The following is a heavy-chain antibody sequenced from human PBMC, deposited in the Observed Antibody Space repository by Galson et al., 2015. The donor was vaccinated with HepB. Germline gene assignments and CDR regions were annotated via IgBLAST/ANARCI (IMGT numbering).Heavy chain of an antibody. CDR3: AKGGGYHYDSSGYYSYFDY. J-gene: IGHJ4*02. CDR1: GFTFSSYG. D-gene: IGHD3-22*01. V-gene: IGHV3-30*18. Sequence: SLRLSCAASGFTFSSYGMHWVRQAPGKGLEWVAVISHDGSNRYLVNSVKGRFTISRDNSKNTVYLQMNSLRTEDTAVYHCAKGGGYHYDSSGYYSYFDYWGQGTLVTVSS. CDR2: ISHDGSNR.